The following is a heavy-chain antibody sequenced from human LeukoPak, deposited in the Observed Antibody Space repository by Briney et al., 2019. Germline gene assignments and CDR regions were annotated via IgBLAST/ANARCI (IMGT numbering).Heavy chain of an antibody. J-gene: IGHJ6*02. Sequence: KPGGSLRPSCAASGFTFSDYYMSWIRQPPGKGQERVSYIISSGSTIYHADSVKGRFTISRDKDKNSLYLKMNSLRAGATEVYYCARDRVGGANTYYYYGMDVWGQGTTVTVSS. D-gene: IGHD1-26*01. V-gene: IGHV3-11*01. CDR1: GFTFSDYY. CDR2: IISSGSTI. CDR3: ARDRVGGANTYYYYGMDV.